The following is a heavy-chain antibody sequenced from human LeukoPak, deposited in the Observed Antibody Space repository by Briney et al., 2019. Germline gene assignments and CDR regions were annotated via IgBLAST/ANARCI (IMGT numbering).Heavy chain of an antibody. D-gene: IGHD4-11*01. Sequence: LVKVSCKASGGTFSSYAISWVRQAPGQGLEWMGRIIPIFGTANYAQKFQGRVTITTDESTSTAYMELSSLRSEDTAVYYCARLHPYYYYMDVWGKGTTVTVSS. CDR2: IIPIFGTA. CDR1: GGTFSSYA. J-gene: IGHJ6*03. CDR3: ARLHPYYYYMDV. V-gene: IGHV1-69*05.